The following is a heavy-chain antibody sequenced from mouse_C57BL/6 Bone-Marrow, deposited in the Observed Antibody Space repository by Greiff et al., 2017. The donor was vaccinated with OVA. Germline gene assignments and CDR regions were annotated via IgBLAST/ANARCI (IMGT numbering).Heavy chain of an antibody. V-gene: IGHV5-4*01. Sequence: EVHLVESGGGLVKPGGSLKLSCAASGFTFSSYAMSWVRQTPEKRLEWVATISDGGSYTYYPDNVKGRFTISRDNAKKNLYLQMSHLKSEDTAMYYCARVRAYYSKGWYFDVWGTGTTVTVSS. D-gene: IGHD2-5*01. CDR1: GFTFSSYA. CDR3: ARVRAYYSKGWYFDV. J-gene: IGHJ1*03. CDR2: ISDGGSYT.